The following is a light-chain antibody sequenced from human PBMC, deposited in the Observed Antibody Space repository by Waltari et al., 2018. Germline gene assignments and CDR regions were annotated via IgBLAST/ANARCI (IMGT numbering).Light chain of an antibody. J-gene: IGLJ2*01. CDR2: EVS. CDR3: SSFAGTNNFVV. V-gene: IGLV2-8*01. CDR1: RHAVGGYNS. Sequence: QSALTQPPSASGSPGQSVTISCSGTRHAVGGYNSVSWYQQHPGKAPKLMIYEVSQRPSGVPDRFSGSKSGDTASLTVSGLQAEDEADYYCSSFAGTNNFVVFGGGTKLTV.